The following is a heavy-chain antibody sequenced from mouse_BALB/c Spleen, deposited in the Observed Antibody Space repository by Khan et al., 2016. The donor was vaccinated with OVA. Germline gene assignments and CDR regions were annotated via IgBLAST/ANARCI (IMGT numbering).Heavy chain of an antibody. CDR1: GYTFTSYW. CDR2: IGPGSSNA. CDR3: ARENYYGRSCDAMDY. D-gene: IGHD1-1*01. J-gene: IGHJ4*01. V-gene: IGHV1S41*01. Sequence: DLVKPGASVKLSCKASGYTFTSYWINWINQRPGQGLEWIGRIGPGSSNAYYNDMFKDKATLTVDTSSNTAYIQLSSLSSEDSAVYFCARENYYGRSCDAMDYWGQGTSVTVSA.